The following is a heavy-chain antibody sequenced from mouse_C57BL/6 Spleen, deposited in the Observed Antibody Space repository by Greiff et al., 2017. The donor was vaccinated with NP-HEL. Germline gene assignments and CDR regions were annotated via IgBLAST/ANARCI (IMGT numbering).Heavy chain of an antibody. CDR2: IDPEDGDT. D-gene: IGHD3-3*01. CDR1: GSTFKDYY. V-gene: IGHV14-1*01. CDR3: ATGDSKDYAMDY. J-gene: IGHJ4*01. Sequence: VQLQQSGAELVRPGASVKLSCTASGSTFKDYYMHWVKQRPEQGLEWIGRIDPEDGDTEYAPQFQGKATLTADTSSNTAYLQLSSLTSEDTAVYYCATGDSKDYAMDYWGKGTSVTVSS.